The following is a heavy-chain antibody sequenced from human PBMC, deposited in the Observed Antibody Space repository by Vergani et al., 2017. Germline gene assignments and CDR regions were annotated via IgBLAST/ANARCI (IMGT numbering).Heavy chain of an antibody. D-gene: IGHD2-2*02. V-gene: IGHV3-15*01. Sequence: EVQVVESGGGLVKPGGSLRLSCVVSGITFKNSWINWVRQAPGKGLEWIGRIRSKNDGGTADYAAPLKGRFTISRDESKDSAFLLVNNLKTEDTAVYFCYTDYLDYWGQGTLVTVSS. J-gene: IGHJ4*02. CDR2: IRSKNDGGTA. CDR3: YTDYLDY. CDR1: GITFKNSW.